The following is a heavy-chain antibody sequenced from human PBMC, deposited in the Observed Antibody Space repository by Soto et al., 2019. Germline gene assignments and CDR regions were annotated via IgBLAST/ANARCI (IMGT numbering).Heavy chain of an antibody. CDR1: GYTFTNYW. J-gene: IGHJ4*02. D-gene: IGHD5-12*01. Sequence: PRGSLKISCKGFGYTFTNYWVGWVRQMPGKGLEWMGLIYPGDSDTRYSPSFRGQVTISADKSISTAYLQWSSLKASDTAMYYCATPGGYDYSVYWGQGTLVTVSS. CDR2: IYPGDSDT. V-gene: IGHV5-51*01. CDR3: ATPGGYDYSVY.